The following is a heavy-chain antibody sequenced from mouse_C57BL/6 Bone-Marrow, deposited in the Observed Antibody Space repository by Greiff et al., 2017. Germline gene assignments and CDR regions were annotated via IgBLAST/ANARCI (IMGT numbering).Heavy chain of an antibody. D-gene: IGHD1-1*01. Sequence: VQLKQSGAELVRPGASVKLSCTASGFNIKDDYMHWVKQRPEQGLEWIGWIDPENGDTEYASKFQGKATITADTSSNTAYLQLSSLTSEDTAVYYCTKSYDYYGSSDFDDWGQGTTLTVSS. CDR1: GFNIKDDY. CDR2: IDPENGDT. V-gene: IGHV14-4*01. CDR3: TKSYDYYGSSDFDD. J-gene: IGHJ2*01.